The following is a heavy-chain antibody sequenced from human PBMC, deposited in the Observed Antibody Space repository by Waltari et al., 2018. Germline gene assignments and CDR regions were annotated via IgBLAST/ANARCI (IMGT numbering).Heavy chain of an antibody. J-gene: IGHJ4*02. CDR3: AKDGIAVAGTPHFDY. Sequence: EVQLVESGGGLVQPGRSLRLSCAASGFTFDDYAMHWVRQAPGKGLEWVSGISWNSGSIGYADSVKGRFTISRDNAKNSLYLQMNSLRAEDTALYYCAKDGIAVAGTPHFDYWGQGTLVTVSS. D-gene: IGHD6-19*01. V-gene: IGHV3-9*01. CDR1: GFTFDDYA. CDR2: ISWNSGSI.